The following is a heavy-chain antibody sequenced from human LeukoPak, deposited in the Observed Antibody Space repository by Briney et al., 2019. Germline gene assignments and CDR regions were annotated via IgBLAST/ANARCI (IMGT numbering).Heavy chain of an antibody. Sequence: GGSLRLSCAASGFTFSSYSMNWVRQAPGKGLEWVSYISSSSSTIYYADSVKGRFTISRDNAKNSLYLQMNSLRVEDTAVYYCARVKPGYSSSWPFDYWGQGTLVTVSS. CDR3: ARVKPGYSSSWPFDY. D-gene: IGHD6-13*01. J-gene: IGHJ4*02. CDR1: GFTFSSYS. V-gene: IGHV3-48*01. CDR2: ISSSSSTI.